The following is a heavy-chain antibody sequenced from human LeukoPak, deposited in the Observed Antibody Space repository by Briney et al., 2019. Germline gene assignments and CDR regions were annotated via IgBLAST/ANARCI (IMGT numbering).Heavy chain of an antibody. CDR2: VYYSGTT. CDR1: GGSISSSNW. D-gene: IGHD3-16*02. CDR3: ARQADFGGVIVSSWFDP. Sequence: SETLSLTCGVSGGSISSSNWWSWVRQPPGKGLEWIGSVYYSGTTYYNPSLKSRVTISVDTSKNEFSLKVNSVTAADTAVYFCARQADFGGVIVSSWFDPWGEGAQVTVSS. J-gene: IGHJ5*02. V-gene: IGHV4-39*01.